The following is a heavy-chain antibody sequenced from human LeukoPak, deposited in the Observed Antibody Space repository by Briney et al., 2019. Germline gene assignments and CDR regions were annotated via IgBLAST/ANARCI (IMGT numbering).Heavy chain of an antibody. J-gene: IGHJ6*02. D-gene: IGHD4-17*01. CDR3: ARGGGVNDDSGPLFGMDV. V-gene: IGHV1-8*02. CDR1: GYTFSSYD. CDR2: MNPNSGNT. Sequence: ASVKVSCKASGYTFSSYDINWVRQATGQGLEWMGRMNPNSGNTNYAQKFQGRVTMTRSTSTSTAYLELSSLRSDDTAVYYCARGGGVNDDSGPLFGMDVWGQGTTVTVSS.